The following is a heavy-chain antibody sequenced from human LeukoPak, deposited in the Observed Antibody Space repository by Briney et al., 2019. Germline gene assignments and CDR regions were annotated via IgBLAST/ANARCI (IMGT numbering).Heavy chain of an antibody. Sequence: SETLSLTCAVYGGSFSGYYWSWIRQPPGKGLEWIGEINHSGSINYNPSLKSRVTISVDTSKNQFSLKLSSVTAADTAVYYCARGEAFWSGYYIRRYYYMDVWGKGTTVTVSS. CDR2: INHSGSI. J-gene: IGHJ6*03. CDR1: GGSFSGYY. CDR3: ARGEAFWSGYYIRRYYYMDV. D-gene: IGHD3-3*01. V-gene: IGHV4-34*01.